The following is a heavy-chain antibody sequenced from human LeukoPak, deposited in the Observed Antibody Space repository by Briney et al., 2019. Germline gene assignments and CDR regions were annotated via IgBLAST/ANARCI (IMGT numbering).Heavy chain of an antibody. CDR2: ISSSSSYI. D-gene: IGHD5-18*01. V-gene: IGHV3-21*01. CDR3: ARDLRSYGFREDDAFDI. Sequence: GGSLRLSCAASGFTFSSYSMNWVRQAPGKGLDWVSSISSSSSYIYYADSVKGRFTISRDNAKNSLYLQMNSLRAEDTAVYYCARDLRSYGFREDDAFDIWGQGTMVTVSS. CDR1: GFTFSSYS. J-gene: IGHJ3*02.